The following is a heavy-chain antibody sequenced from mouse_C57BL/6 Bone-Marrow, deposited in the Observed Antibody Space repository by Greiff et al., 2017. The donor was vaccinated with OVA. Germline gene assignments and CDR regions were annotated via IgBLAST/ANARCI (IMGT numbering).Heavy chain of an antibody. J-gene: IGHJ2*01. CDR1: GFTFSDYY. V-gene: IGHV5-12*01. Sequence: EVKLVESGGGLVQPGGSLKLSCAASGFTFSDYYMYWVRQTPEKRLEWVAYISNGGGSTYYPDTVKGRFTISRDNAKNTLYLQMSRLKSEDTAMYYCARCYFDYWGQGTTLTVSS. CDR3: ARCYFDY. CDR2: ISNGGGST.